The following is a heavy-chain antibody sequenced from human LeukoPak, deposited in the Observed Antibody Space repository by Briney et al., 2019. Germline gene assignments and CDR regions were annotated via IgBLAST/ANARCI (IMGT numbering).Heavy chain of an antibody. Sequence: GESLKFSCKGSGYSFTSYWFSWVRKMHGKGLEWLGFICTGDSVTTYRPSFKAEATFSADMSITTCYLQWSSLKPSDTPWYYCSSFRMVRGVIKGAFDIWGQGTMVTVSS. CDR2: ICTGDSVT. V-gene: IGHV5-51*01. D-gene: IGHD3-10*01. J-gene: IGHJ3*02. CDR3: SSFRMVRGVIKGAFDI. CDR1: GYSFTSYW.